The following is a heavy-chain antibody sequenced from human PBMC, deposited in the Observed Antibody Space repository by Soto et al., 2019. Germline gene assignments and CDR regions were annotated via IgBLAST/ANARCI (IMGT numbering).Heavy chain of an antibody. CDR2: IKSKTDGGTT. V-gene: IGHV3-15*07. J-gene: IGHJ4*02. Sequence: EVQLVESGGGLVKPGGSLRLSCAASGFTFSNAWMNWVRQAPGKGLEWVGRIKSKTDGGTTDYAAPVKGRFTISRDDSKNTLYLQMNSLKTEDTAVYYSTTRELIAVVSQGPDYWGQGTLVTVSS. D-gene: IGHD6-19*01. CDR1: GFTFSNAW. CDR3: TTRELIAVVSQGPDY.